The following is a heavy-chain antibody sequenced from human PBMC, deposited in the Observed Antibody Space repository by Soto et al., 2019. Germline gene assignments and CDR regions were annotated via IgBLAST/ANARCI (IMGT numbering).Heavy chain of an antibody. Sequence: QITLKESGPTLVKPTQTLTLTCTFYGFSLSTSGVGVGWIRQPPGKALECLALIYWNDNKRHSTSLKSRLTITKDPSKTLLVLTMTHMDPVDTALYFWAHRFRGNDWDCALPYYYFGLDVRGQGSTFT. CDR1: GFSLSTSGVG. J-gene: IGHJ6*02. V-gene: IGHV2-5*01. CDR3: AHRFRGNDWDCALPYYYFGLDV. CDR2: IYWNDNK. D-gene: IGHD5-12*01.